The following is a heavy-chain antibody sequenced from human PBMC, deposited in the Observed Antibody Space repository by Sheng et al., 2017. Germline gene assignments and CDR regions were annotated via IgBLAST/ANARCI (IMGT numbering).Heavy chain of an antibody. Sequence: EVRLVESGGGLVQPGGVPSRLSCAAAGFTFRSYWMTWVRQAPGKGLEWVANVKQDESEKYYVDSVKGRFTISRDNAKNSLFLQMNSLRAEDTAVYYCARGTYYYDSSRFSIVGSFDHWGQGTLVTVSP. J-gene: IGHJ4*02. D-gene: IGHD3-22*01. V-gene: IGHV3-7*01. CDR2: VKQDESEK. CDR1: GFTFRSYW. CDR3: ARGTYYYDSSRFSIVGSFDH.